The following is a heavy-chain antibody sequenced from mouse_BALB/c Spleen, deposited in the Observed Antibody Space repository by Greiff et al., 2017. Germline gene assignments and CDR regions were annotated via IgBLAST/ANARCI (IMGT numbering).Heavy chain of an antibody. CDR3: ARGGYYRYDAFDY. Sequence: VQLQQSGADLAKPGASVKMSCKASGYTFTSYWMHWVKQRPGQGLEWIGYINPSTGYTEYNQKFKDKATLTADKSSSTAYMQLSSLTSEDSAVYYCARGGYYRYDAFDYWGQGTTLTVSS. D-gene: IGHD2-14*01. CDR1: GYTFTSYW. CDR2: INPSTGYT. J-gene: IGHJ2*01. V-gene: IGHV1-7*01.